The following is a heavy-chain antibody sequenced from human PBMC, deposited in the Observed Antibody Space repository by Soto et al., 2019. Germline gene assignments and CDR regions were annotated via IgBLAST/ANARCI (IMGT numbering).Heavy chain of an antibody. CDR3: ARVGGKHCSGGSCYSGAFEI. CDR2: IYYSGST. J-gene: IGHJ3*02. D-gene: IGHD2-15*01. Sequence: SETLSLTCTFSGGSISSGGYYWSWIRQHPGKGLEWIGYIYYSGSTYYNPSLKSRVTISVDTSKNQFSLKLSSVTAADTAVYYCARVGGKHCSGGSCYSGAFEIWGQGTMVTVSS. CDR1: GGSISSGGYY. V-gene: IGHV4-31*03.